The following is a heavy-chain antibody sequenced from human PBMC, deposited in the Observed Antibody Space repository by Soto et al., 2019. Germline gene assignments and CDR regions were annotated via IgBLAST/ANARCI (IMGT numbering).Heavy chain of an antibody. CDR1: GFTFSDYE. CDR3: ASTKYDSSAYYYWYLGL. CDR2: ISTYGSTK. V-gene: IGHV3-48*03. J-gene: IGHJ2*01. Sequence: GGSRRLSCAASGFTFSDYEINWVRPAPGKGLEWLSYISTYGSTKYYADSVKGRFTISRDNAKNSLYLQMNSLRAEDTAVYYCASTKYDSSAYYYWYLGLWGRGTLVTVSS. D-gene: IGHD3-22*01.